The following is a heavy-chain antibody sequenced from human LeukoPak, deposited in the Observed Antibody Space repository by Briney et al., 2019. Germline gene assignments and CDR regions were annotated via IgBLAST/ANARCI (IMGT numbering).Heavy chain of an antibody. CDR3: ARAAAGTGQYYYYYYMDV. D-gene: IGHD6-13*01. V-gene: IGHV4-4*07. CDR2: IYTSGST. J-gene: IGHJ6*03. Sequence: IPSETLSLTCTVSGGSISSYYWSWIRQPAGKGLEWIGRIYTSGSTNYNPSLKSRVTMSVDTSKNQFSLKLSSVTAADTAVYYCARAAAGTGQYYYYYYMDVWGKGTTVTVSS. CDR1: GGSISSYY.